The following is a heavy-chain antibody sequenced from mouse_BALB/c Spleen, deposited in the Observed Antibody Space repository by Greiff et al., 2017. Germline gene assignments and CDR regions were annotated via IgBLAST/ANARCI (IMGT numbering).Heavy chain of an antibody. CDR1: GFSLTSYG. J-gene: IGHJ2*01. D-gene: IGHD4-1*01. CDR2: IWSGGST. V-gene: IGHV2-2*02. Sequence: QVQLQQSGPGLVQPSQSLSITCTVSGFSLTSYGVHWVRQSPGKGLEWLVVIWSGGSTDYNAAFISRLSISKDNSKSQVFFKMNSLQANDTAIYYCARNSDSGGLDYWGQGTTLTVSS. CDR3: ARNSDSGGLDY.